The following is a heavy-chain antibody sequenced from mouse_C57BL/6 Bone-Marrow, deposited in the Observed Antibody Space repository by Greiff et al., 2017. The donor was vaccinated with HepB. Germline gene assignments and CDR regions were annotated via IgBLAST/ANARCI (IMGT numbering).Heavy chain of an antibody. CDR1: GFTFSSYA. D-gene: IGHD2-2*01. CDR3: ARAERVTAGAWFAY. Sequence: EVKLMESGGGLVKPGGSLKLSCAASGFTFSSYAMSWVRQTPEKRLEWVATISDGGSYTYYPDNVKGRFTISRDNAKNNLYLQMSHLKSEDTAMYYCARAERVTAGAWFAYWGQGTLVTVSA. J-gene: IGHJ3*01. CDR2: ISDGGSYT. V-gene: IGHV5-4*03.